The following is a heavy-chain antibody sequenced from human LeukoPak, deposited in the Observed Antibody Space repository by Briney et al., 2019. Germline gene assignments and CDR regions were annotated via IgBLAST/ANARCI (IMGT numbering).Heavy chain of an antibody. D-gene: IGHD6-19*01. Sequence: GGSLRLSCVGSTFTFSDYGMHWVRQAPGKGLEWVAVISYDGSNKYYADSVKGRFTISRDNSKNTLYLQMNSLRAEDTAVYYCAKEAYSSGWSVASYFDYWGQGTLATVSS. CDR2: ISYDGSNK. CDR3: AKEAYSSGWSVASYFDY. CDR1: TFTFSDYG. J-gene: IGHJ4*02. V-gene: IGHV3-30*18.